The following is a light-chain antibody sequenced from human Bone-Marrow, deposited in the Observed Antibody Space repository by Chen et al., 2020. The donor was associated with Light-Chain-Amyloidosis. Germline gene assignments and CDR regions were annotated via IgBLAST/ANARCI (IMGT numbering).Light chain of an antibody. CDR1: SRSIATNY. J-gene: IGLJ3*02. Sequence: NFMLTHPHSVSESPGKTVIISCTRSSRSIATNYVQWYQQRPGSSPTTVIYEDDQRPSGVPDRFSGSIDRSSNSASLTISGLKTEDEADYYCQSYQGSSQGVFGGGTKLTVL. CDR3: QSYQGSSQGV. CDR2: EDD. V-gene: IGLV6-57*01.